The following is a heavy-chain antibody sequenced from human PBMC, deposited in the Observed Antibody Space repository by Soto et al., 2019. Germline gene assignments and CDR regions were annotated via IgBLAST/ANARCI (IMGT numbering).Heavy chain of an antibody. CDR1: GGSVRSDSYY. D-gene: IGHD6-6*01. V-gene: IGHV4-61*01. J-gene: IGHJ4*02. CDR2: ISNSGNT. CDR3: ATQLVFRPLDC. Sequence: QVQLQESGPGLVKPSETLSLTCTVSGGSVRSDSYYWIWIRQPPGKGLEYIGYISNSGNTNYNPSLQSRVTISLDTSHNHFSLTLSSVPAADTAVYYCATQLVFRPLDCWGQGTLVSVSS.